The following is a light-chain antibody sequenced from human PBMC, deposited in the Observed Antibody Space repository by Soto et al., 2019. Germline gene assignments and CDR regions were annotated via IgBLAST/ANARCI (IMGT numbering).Light chain of an antibody. CDR2: GAS. V-gene: IGKV3-20*01. Sequence: EIVLTQSPGTLSLSPGERATLSCRASQSVSSSYLAWYQQKPGHPPRLLIYGASSRATGIPDRFSGSGSETDFTLTITRLEPEDFAVYYCQHYRTSFGGGTKVEIK. J-gene: IGKJ4*01. CDR1: QSVSSSY. CDR3: QHYRTS.